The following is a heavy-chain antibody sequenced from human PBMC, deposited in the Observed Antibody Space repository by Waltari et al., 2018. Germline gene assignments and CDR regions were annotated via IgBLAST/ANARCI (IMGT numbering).Heavy chain of an antibody. V-gene: IGHV4-59*01. D-gene: IGHD3-22*01. CDR3: ARGYYYDSSTLGY. CDR2: IYSSGST. CDR1: GGSISSYY. J-gene: IGHJ4*02. Sequence: QVQLQESGPGLVKPSETLSLTCTVSGGSISSYYWSWIRQPPGKGLEWIGYIYSSGSTNYNPSLKSRVTISVDTSKNQFSLKLSSVTAADTAVYYCARGYYYDSSTLGYWGQGTLVTVSS.